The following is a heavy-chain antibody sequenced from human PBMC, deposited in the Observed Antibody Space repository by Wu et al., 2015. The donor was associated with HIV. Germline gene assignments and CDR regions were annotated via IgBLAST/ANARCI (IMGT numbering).Heavy chain of an antibody. CDR2: VIPVIGTP. CDR1: GGGFNSYA. J-gene: IGHJ4*02. Sequence: QVQLVQSGAEVKKPGSSVKVSCKTSGGGFNSYAISWVRQAPGQGLEWMGGVIPVIGTPNYAQKSQGRVTLTSDESTTTAYMEVNNLTSEDTAVYYCARGLRDILTGYYSAFEYWGQGSLVTVS. D-gene: IGHD3-9*01. CDR3: ARGLRDILTGYYSAFEY. V-gene: IGHV1-69*05.